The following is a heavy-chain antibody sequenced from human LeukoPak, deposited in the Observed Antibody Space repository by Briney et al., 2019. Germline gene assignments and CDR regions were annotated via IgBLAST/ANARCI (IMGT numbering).Heavy chain of an antibody. D-gene: IGHD2-2*01. J-gene: IGHJ6*02. Sequence: PGGSLRLSCAASGFSFDDYGMHWVRQAPGKGLEWVAAIWYDGSNKYYADSVKGRFTISRDNSKNTLYLQMNSLRAEDTAVYYCASGACSSTSCTYYYYYGMDVWGQGTTVTVSS. CDR1: GFSFDDYG. V-gene: IGHV3-33*08. CDR2: IWYDGSNK. CDR3: ASGACSSTSCTYYYYYGMDV.